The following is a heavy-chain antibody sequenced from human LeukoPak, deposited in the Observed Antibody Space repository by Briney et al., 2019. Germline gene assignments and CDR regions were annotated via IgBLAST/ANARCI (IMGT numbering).Heavy chain of an antibody. J-gene: IGHJ4*02. D-gene: IGHD3-3*01. V-gene: IGHV4-34*01. CDR3: ARTYYDFWSGYHIDY. CDR1: GGSFSGYC. Sequence: SETLSLTCAVYGGSFSGYCWSWIRQPPGKGLEWIGEINHSGSTNYNPSLKSRVTISVDTSKNQFSLKLSSVTAADTAVYYCARTYYDFWSGYHIDYWGQGTLVTVSS. CDR2: INHSGST.